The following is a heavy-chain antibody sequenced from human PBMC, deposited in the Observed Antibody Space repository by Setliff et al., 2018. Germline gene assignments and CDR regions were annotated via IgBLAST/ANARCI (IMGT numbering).Heavy chain of an antibody. J-gene: IGHJ6*03. CDR1: GYTFTSYS. D-gene: IGHD3-22*01. V-gene: IGHV1-18*01. Sequence: EASVKVSCKASGYTFTSYSITWVRQAPGRGLEWLGWISGYSGDTSYAQKFQDRVTITTDESTSTAYMELSSLRSEDTAVYYCAREGVDSRSSTDYRYYMDVWGKGTTVTVSS. CDR3: AREGVDSRSSTDYRYYMDV. CDR2: ISGYSGDT.